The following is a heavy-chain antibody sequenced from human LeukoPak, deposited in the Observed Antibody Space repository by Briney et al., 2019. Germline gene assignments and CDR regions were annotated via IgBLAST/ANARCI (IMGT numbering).Heavy chain of an antibody. CDR1: GGSISSYF. CDR3: ARDFRAGYYYMDV. J-gene: IGHJ6*03. Sequence: PSETLSLTCTVSGGSISSYFWSWIRQPPGKGLEWIGYIYYSGSTNYNPSLKSRVTISVDTSKNQFSLKLSSVTAADTAVYYCARDFRAGYYYMDVWGKGTTVTVSS. CDR2: IYYSGST. V-gene: IGHV4-59*01.